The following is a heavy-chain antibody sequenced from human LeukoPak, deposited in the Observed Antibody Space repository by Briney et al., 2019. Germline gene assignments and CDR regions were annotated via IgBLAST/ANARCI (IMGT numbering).Heavy chain of an antibody. D-gene: IGHD6-13*01. Sequence: GGSLRLSCAASGFTFSSYAMSWVRQAPGKGLEWVSGMSGSGGSTYYADSVKGRFTISRDNSKNTLYLQMNSLRAEDTAVYYCARDGIAAAGQYYCYGMDVWGQGTTVTVSS. V-gene: IGHV3-23*01. CDR3: ARDGIAAAGQYYCYGMDV. CDR2: MSGSGGST. J-gene: IGHJ6*02. CDR1: GFTFSSYA.